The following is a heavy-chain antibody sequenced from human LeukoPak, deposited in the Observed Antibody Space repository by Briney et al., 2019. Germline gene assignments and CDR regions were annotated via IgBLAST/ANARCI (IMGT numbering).Heavy chain of an antibody. D-gene: IGHD5-12*01. J-gene: IGHJ4*02. Sequence: PGGSLRLSCAVSGFTFSSYEMNWVRQAPGKGLEWVSYISSSGTTIYYADSVKGRFTVSRDNAKNSLCLQMDSLRAEDTALYYCATDQGAYGGYGLDYWGQGTLVTV. CDR3: ATDQGAYGGYGLDY. CDR1: GFTFSSYE. CDR2: ISSSGTTI. V-gene: IGHV3-48*03.